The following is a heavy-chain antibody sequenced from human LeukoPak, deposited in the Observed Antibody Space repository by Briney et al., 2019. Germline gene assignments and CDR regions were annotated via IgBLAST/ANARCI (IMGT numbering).Heavy chain of an antibody. D-gene: IGHD3-10*01. CDR1: GFTFCDFW. CDR2: INQDGSEN. CDR3: TKGRSNHY. Sequence: PGGSLRLSCAASGFTFCDFWMGWVRQAPGKGLEWVANINQDGSENYYVDSVKGRFTISRDNAKNSLYLQMNSLRAEDTAVYYCTKGRSNHYWGQGTLVTVST. V-gene: IGHV3-7*01. J-gene: IGHJ4*02.